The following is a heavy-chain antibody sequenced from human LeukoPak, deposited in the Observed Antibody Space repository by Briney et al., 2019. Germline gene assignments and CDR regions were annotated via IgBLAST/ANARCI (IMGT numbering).Heavy chain of an antibody. CDR2: ISTYNDNP. J-gene: IGHJ4*02. D-gene: IGHD3-10*01. CDR1: GGTFTSYA. Sequence: ASVKVSCKASGGTFTSYAISWVRQAPGQGLERMGWISTYNDNPDYAQKHQGRVTMTTDTSTNTAYMELRSLRSDDTAVYYCARVLLWFGELGVGFDYWGQGTLVTVSS. CDR3: ARVLLWFGELGVGFDY. V-gene: IGHV1-18*01.